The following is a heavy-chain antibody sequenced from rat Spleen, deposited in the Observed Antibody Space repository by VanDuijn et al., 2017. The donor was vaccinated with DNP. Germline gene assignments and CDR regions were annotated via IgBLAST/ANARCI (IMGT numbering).Heavy chain of an antibody. CDR3: ARWGLGVGFAY. Sequence: EVQLQESGPGLVKPSQSLSLTCSVTGYSITSNYWGWIRKFPGNKMEWMGYISYSGSTGYNPSLESRISITRDTSKNHFFLQLNSITTEDTATYYCARWGLGVGFAYWGQGVMVTVSS. D-gene: IGHD4-3*01. CDR2: ISYSGST. CDR1: GYSITSNY. J-gene: IGHJ2*01. V-gene: IGHV3-1*01.